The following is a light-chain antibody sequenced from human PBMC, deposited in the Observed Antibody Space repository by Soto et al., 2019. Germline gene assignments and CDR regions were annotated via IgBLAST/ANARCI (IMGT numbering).Light chain of an antibody. CDR2: EVS. J-gene: IGLJ3*02. Sequence: QSVLTQPASVSGSPGQSITISCTGTSSDVGGYNYVSWYQQHPGKAPKLMIYEVSNRPSGVSNRFSGSKSGNTASLTISGLQPEDEADYHCSSYTSSSTWVFGGGTKVTVL. CDR3: SSYTSSSTWV. V-gene: IGLV2-14*01. CDR1: SSDVGGYNY.